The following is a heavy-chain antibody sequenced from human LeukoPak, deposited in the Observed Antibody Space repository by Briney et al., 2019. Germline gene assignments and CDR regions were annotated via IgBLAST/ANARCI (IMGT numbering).Heavy chain of an antibody. CDR2: IWYDGSNK. CDR3: ARERQQLVFWFDP. D-gene: IGHD6-13*01. J-gene: IGHJ5*02. Sequence: GGSLRLSCAASGFTFSSYGMHWVRQAPGKGLEWMAVIWYDGSNKYYADSVKGRFTISRDNSKNTLYLQMNSLRAEDTAVYYCARERQQLVFWFDPWGQGTLVTVSS. CDR1: GFTFSSYG. V-gene: IGHV3-33*01.